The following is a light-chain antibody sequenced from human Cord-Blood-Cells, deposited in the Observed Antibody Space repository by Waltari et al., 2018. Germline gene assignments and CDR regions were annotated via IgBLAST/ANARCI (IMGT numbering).Light chain of an antibody. CDR3: QQSYSTPLT. Sequence: ASVGDRVTITCRTSQSISSYLNWYQQKPGKAPKLLIYAASSLQSGVPSRFSGSGSGTDFTLTISSLQPEDFATYYCQQSYSTPLTFGGGTKVEIK. CDR1: QSISSY. J-gene: IGKJ4*01. V-gene: IGKV1-39*01. CDR2: AAS.